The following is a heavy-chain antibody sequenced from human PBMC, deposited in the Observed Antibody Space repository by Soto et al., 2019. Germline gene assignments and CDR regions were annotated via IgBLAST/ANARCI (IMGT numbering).Heavy chain of an antibody. Sequence: SETLSLTCTVSGASVTGFYWSWIRQPPGKGLEWIGYVFHSGSSNYNPSLKSRVTISVDTSKSQISLRLTSVTAADTAVYYCVRQYYDFWTDYPDFDYWGQGTLVTVSS. D-gene: IGHD3-3*01. CDR3: VRQYYDFWTDYPDFDY. CDR1: GASVTGFY. CDR2: VFHSGSS. V-gene: IGHV4-59*02. J-gene: IGHJ4*02.